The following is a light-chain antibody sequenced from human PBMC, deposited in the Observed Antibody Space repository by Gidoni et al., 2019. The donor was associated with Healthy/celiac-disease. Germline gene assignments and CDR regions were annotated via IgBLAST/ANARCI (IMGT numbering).Light chain of an antibody. CDR2: DAS. CDR1: QDISIY. Sequence: EIQMSQSPSSLSASVGDRVTIPCQASQDISIYLNWYQQKPGKAPKLLIYDASNLETGIPSRFSGSGSGTDFTFTISSLQPEDIATYYCQQYDNLPLTFGQGTKLEIK. V-gene: IGKV1-33*01. J-gene: IGKJ2*01. CDR3: QQYDNLPLT.